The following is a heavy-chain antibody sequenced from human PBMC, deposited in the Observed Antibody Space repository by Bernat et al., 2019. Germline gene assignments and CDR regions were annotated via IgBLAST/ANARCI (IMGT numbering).Heavy chain of an antibody. Sequence: QLQLQESGPGLVKPSETLSLTCTVSGDSISRSSYYWGWIRQPPGKGLEWIGNIYYSGSTYYNPSFKNRVTISVDTSKNQISLKLTSVTAADTAVYYCGRNWLPDYWGQGTLVTVSS. CDR2: IYYSGST. J-gene: IGHJ4*02. CDR3: GRNWLPDY. CDR1: GDSISRSSYY. D-gene: IGHD5-12*01. V-gene: IGHV4-39*01.